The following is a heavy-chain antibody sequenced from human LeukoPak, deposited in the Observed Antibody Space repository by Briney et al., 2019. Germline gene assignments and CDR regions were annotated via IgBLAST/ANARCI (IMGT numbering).Heavy chain of an antibody. V-gene: IGHV6-1*01. Sequence: SQSLSLTCAISGDYVSSSSAAWNWIRQSPSRGLEWLGRTYYRSKWYNAYAASVQSRITINPDTSKNQFSLQLNSVTPDDTAVYYCARGYYGLDVWGQGTTVTVSS. CDR1: GDYVSSSSAA. J-gene: IGHJ6*02. CDR2: TYYRSKWYN. CDR3: ARGYYGLDV.